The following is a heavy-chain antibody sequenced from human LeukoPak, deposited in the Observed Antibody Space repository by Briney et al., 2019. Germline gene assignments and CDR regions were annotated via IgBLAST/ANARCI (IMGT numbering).Heavy chain of an antibody. V-gene: IGHV3-21*01. J-gene: IGHJ4*02. D-gene: IGHD3-22*01. CDR3: ARKNPISSGYLIDY. CDR1: GFTFSSYS. Sequence: GGSLRLSCAASGFTFSSYSMNWVRQAPGKGLEWVSSISSSSSYIYYADSVKGRFTISRDNAKNSLYLQMNSLRAEDTAVYYCARKNPISSGYLIDYWGQGTLVTVSS. CDR2: ISSSSSYI.